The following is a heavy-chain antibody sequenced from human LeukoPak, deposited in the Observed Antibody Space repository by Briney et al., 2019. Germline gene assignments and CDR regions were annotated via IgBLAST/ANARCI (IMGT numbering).Heavy chain of an antibody. D-gene: IGHD3-9*01. J-gene: IGHJ3*02. CDR1: GYTFTGYY. CDR3: ARDAGYDILTGYDAFDI. V-gene: IGHV1-2*02. CDR2: INPNSGGT. Sequence: ASVKVSCKASGYTFTGYYMHWVRQAPGQGLEWMGWINPNSGGTNYAQKFQGRVTMTRDTSISTAYMELSRLRSDDTAVYYCARDAGYDILTGYDAFDIWSQGTMVTVSS.